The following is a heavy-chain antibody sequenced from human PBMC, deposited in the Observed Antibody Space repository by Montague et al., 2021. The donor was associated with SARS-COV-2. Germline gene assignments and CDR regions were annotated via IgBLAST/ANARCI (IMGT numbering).Heavy chain of an antibody. CDR3: ARAHWDNYDSSVWRFDP. V-gene: IGHV4-59*01. CDR2: IYYSGST. Sequence: SETLSLTCTVSGGSISSYYWSWIRQPPGKGLEWIGYIYYSGSTNYNPSLKSRVTISVDTSKNQFSLKLSSVTAADTAVYYCARAHWDNYDSSVWRFDPWGQGTLVTVSS. CDR1: GGSISSYY. D-gene: IGHD3-22*01. J-gene: IGHJ5*02.